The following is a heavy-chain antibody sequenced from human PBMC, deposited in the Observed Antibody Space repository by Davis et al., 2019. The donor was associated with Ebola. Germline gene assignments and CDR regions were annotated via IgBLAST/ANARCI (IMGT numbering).Heavy chain of an antibody. J-gene: IGHJ4*02. CDR2: MNHAGNEK. D-gene: IGHD1-26*01. CDR3: ARAGSVGSVDY. CDR1: GFTFSSHW. V-gene: IGHV3-7*01. Sequence: GESLKISCAVSGFTFSSHWMSWVRQAPGKGLEWVANMNHAGNEKYYVDSLEGRFTISRDNAKNLLYLQINSLRVEDTAVYYCARAGSVGSVDYWGRGTLVTVSA.